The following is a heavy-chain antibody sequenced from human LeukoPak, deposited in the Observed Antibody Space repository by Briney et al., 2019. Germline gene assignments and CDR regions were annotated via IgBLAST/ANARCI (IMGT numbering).Heavy chain of an antibody. J-gene: IGHJ4*02. CDR2: ISASGGST. Sequence: GGSLRLSCAASGFTFTSYAMSWVRQAPKKGLEWVSVISASGGSTNYADSVKGRFTISRDNSKNTLYLQMNSLRAEDTAVYYCRDPFDYWGQGTLVTVSS. V-gene: IGHV3-23*01. CDR3: RDPFDY. CDR1: GFTFTSYA.